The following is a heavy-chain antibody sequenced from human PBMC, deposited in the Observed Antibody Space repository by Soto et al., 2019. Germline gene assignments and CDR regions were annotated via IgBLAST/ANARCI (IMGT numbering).Heavy chain of an antibody. D-gene: IGHD3-9*01. CDR1: GGSISSASYY. J-gene: IGHJ4*02. V-gene: IGHV4-31*03. CDR3: AREWAQFDTLTGKVDS. CDR2: IYYSGNT. Sequence: SETLSLTCTVSGGSISSASYYWSWIRQRPGEGLEYIGYIYYSGNTYYNPSLKSRLNISLDTSKNQFSLNLNSVTAADTAVYYCAREWAQFDTLTGKVDSWGQGTLVTVSS.